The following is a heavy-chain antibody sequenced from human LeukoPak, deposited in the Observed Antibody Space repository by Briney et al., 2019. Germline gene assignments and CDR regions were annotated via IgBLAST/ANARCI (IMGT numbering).Heavy chain of an antibody. CDR3: AKVRTYFYHGLDV. Sequence: GGSLRLSCAASGLSVSSNHMNWVRQAPGKGLEWVSSISSSSSYIYYADSVKGRFTISRDNSKNTLFLQVNSLRAEDTAVYYCAKVRTYFYHGLDVWGQGTTVTVSS. D-gene: IGHD1-14*01. CDR1: GLSVSSNH. J-gene: IGHJ6*02. CDR2: ISSSSSYI. V-gene: IGHV3-21*04.